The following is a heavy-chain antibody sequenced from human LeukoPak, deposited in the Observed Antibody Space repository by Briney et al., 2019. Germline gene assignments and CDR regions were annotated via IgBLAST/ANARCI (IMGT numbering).Heavy chain of an antibody. J-gene: IGHJ4*02. CDR1: GFTFSTYA. V-gene: IGHV3-23*01. Sequence: PGGSLRLSCAASGFTFSTYAMTWVRQAPGRGLEWVSSISFSGGSTYYAGPVKGRFTISRDNSKSTLYLQMSSLRGEDTALYYCAKGPPHCGGDCYSDHWGQGTLVSVSS. CDR3: AKGPPHCGGDCYSDH. CDR2: ISFSGGST. D-gene: IGHD2-21*02.